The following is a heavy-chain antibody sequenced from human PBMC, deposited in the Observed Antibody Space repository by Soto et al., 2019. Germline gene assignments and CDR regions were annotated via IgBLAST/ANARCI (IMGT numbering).Heavy chain of an antibody. CDR2: IIPIFGTA. Sequence: QVQLVQSGAKVKKPGSSVKVSCKASGGTFSSYAISWVRQAPGQGLEWMGGIIPIFGTANYAQKFQGRVTITADESTSTAYMELSSLRSEDTAVYYCARDLGDTAMDYYYYGMDVWGQGTTVTVSS. CDR3: ARDLGDTAMDYYYYGMDV. CDR1: GGTFSSYA. V-gene: IGHV1-69*01. J-gene: IGHJ6*02. D-gene: IGHD5-18*01.